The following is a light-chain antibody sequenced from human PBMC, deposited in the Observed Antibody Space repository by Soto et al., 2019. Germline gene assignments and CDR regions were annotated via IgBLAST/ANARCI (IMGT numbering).Light chain of an antibody. CDR3: QQRYDWPIT. J-gene: IGKJ5*01. CDR2: DAS. V-gene: IGKV3-11*01. Sequence: EIVLTQSPVTLSLSPGERATLFCRASQSVSGYLAWYQQRPGQAPRLLIYDASYRATGIPARFSCRGSGTDFPLTIRSLEPEDFAVYYCQQRYDWPITFGQGTRLEI. CDR1: QSVSGY.